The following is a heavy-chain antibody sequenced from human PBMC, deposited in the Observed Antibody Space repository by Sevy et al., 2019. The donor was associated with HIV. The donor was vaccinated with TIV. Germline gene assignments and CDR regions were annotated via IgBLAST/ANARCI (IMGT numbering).Heavy chain of an antibody. D-gene: IGHD6-19*01. CDR1: GFTFSSYE. CDR3: ARDGIGWGWFDP. J-gene: IGHJ5*02. CDR2: ISSSGSTI. Sequence: GGSLRLSCAASGFTFSSYEMNWVRQAPGKGLEWVSYISSSGSTIYYADSVKGRFIISRDNAKNSLYLQMNSLRAEDTAVYYCARDGIGWGWFDPWGQGTLVTVSS. V-gene: IGHV3-48*03.